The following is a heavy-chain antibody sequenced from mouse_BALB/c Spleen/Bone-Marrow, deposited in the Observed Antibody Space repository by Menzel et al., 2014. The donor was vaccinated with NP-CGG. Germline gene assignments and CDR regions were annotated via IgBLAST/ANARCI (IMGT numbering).Heavy chain of an antibody. Sequence: QVQLQQSGAELARPGASVKLSCKASGYTFTSYWMQWVKQRPGQGLEWIGAIYPGDGDTRYTQKFKGKATLTAVKSSSTAYMQLSSLASEDSAVYYCARSEGNYAMDYWGQGTSVTVSS. V-gene: IGHV1-87*01. J-gene: IGHJ4*01. CDR1: GYTFTSYW. CDR3: ARSEGNYAMDY. CDR2: IYPGDGDT.